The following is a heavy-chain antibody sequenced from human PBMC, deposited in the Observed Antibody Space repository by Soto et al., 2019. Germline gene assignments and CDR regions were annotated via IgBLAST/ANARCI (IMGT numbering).Heavy chain of an antibody. CDR1: GFTFSNYA. Sequence: EVQLLESGGGLVQPGGSLRLSCAASGFTFSNYAMNWVRQAPGKGLEWVSVISGSGSSTYYADSVKGRFSISRDHSKNTLYLQMSSLRADDTAVYYCARRSPSWAFDIWGLGKMVTVSS. CDR3: ARRSPSWAFDI. V-gene: IGHV3-23*01. J-gene: IGHJ3*02. D-gene: IGHD2-15*01. CDR2: ISGSGSST.